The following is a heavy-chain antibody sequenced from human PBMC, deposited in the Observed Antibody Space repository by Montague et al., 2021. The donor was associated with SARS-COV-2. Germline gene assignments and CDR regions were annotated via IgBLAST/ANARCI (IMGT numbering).Heavy chain of an antibody. Sequence: TLSLTCTVSGASISSTNYYWSWIRQPAGKGLEWIGRIYSSGVTNYNPSLKSRASISIGTSKNEYSLKLSFVTAAATAVYYCAGIINHYDSDGPPSLIDPWGQRIRVTASS. D-gene: IGHD3-22*01. CDR3: AGIINHYDSDGPPSLIDP. CDR1: GASISSTNYY. J-gene: IGHJ5*02. V-gene: IGHV4-61*02. CDR2: IYSSGVT.